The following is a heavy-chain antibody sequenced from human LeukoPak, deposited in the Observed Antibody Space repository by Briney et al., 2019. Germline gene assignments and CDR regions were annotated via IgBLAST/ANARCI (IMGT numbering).Heavy chain of an antibody. D-gene: IGHD1-7*01. CDR2: ISGSGGST. CDR3: AKGITGTTRYFDY. CDR1: GFTFSSYA. J-gene: IGHJ4*02. V-gene: IGHV3-23*01. Sequence: GGSLRLSCAASGFTFSSYAMSWVRQAPGKGLEWVSAISGSGGSTYYADSVKGRFTISRENSKNTLYLQMNSLRAEDTAVYYCAKGITGTTRYFDYWGQGTLVTVSS.